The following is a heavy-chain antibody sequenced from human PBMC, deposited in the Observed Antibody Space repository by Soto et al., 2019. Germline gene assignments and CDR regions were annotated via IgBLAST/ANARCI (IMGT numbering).Heavy chain of an antibody. J-gene: IGHJ5*02. V-gene: IGHV4-34*01. D-gene: IGHD3-10*01. Sequence: QVQLQQWGAGLLKPSETLSLTCAVYGGSFSGYYWSWIRQPPGKGLEWIGEINHSGSTNYNPSLKSRVTISVDTSKNQCSLKLSSVTAADTAVYYCARGTTYYYGSGSYPWFDPWGQGTLVTVSS. CDR1: GGSFSGYY. CDR3: ARGTTYYYGSGSYPWFDP. CDR2: INHSGST.